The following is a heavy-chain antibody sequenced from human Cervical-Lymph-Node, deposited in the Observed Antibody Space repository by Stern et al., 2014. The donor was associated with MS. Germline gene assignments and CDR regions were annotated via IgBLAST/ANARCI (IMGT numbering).Heavy chain of an antibody. Sequence: VQLVESGAEVRKPGASVKVSCKASGYTFTGYYIHWVRQAPGQGLEWMGGIKPTSGGTNYAQKFQGRVTMARDTSISTAYMDLSRLRSDDTAVYYCARHDYYYAMDVWGQGTTVAVSS. J-gene: IGHJ6*02. CDR1: GYTFTGYY. V-gene: IGHV1-2*02. CDR2: IKPTSGGT. CDR3: ARHDYYYAMDV.